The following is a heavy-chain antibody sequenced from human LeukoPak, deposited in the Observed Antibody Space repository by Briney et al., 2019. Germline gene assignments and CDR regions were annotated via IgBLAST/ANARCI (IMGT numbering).Heavy chain of an antibody. CDR3: ARDIVVVPAAGNYYYYGMDV. J-gene: IGHJ6*02. Sequence: PGRSLRLSCAASGFTFSSYGMHWVRQAPGKGLEWVAVIWYDGNNKYYADSVKGRFTISRDNSKNTLYLQMNSLRAEDTAVYYCARDIVVVPAAGNYYYYGMDVWGQGTTVTVSS. V-gene: IGHV3-33*01. CDR1: GFTFSSYG. CDR2: IWYDGNNK. D-gene: IGHD2-2*01.